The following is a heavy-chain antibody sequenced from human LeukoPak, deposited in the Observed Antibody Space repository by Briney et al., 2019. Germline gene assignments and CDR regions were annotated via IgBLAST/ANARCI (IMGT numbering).Heavy chain of an antibody. D-gene: IGHD6-13*01. J-gene: IGHJ6*02. CDR3: ARQTGYSTWNGMDV. Sequence: PGGSLRLSCAASGFTFSSYAMHGVRQAPGKGLEWVAVISYDGSNKYYADSVKGRFTISRDNSKNTLYLQMNSLRAEDTAVYYCARQTGYSTWNGMDVWGQGTTVTVSS. V-gene: IGHV3-30-3*01. CDR2: ISYDGSNK. CDR1: GFTFSSYA.